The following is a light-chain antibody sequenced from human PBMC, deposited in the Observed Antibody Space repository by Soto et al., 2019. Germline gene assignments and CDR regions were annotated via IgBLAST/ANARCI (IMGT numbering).Light chain of an antibody. CDR1: QDISTY. CDR2: AAS. Sequence: DIQLTQSPSFLSASVGDRVTITCRASQDISTYLAWYQQTPGRAPKVLVYAASTLQSGVPSRFSGSGSGTKFTLTISSLQPEDCATYYCQYSNSYPHTFGQGTKLEI. V-gene: IGKV1-9*01. CDR3: QYSNSYPHT. J-gene: IGKJ2*01.